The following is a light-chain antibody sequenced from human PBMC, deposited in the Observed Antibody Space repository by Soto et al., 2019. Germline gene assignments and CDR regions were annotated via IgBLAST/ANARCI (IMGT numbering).Light chain of an antibody. CDR1: TSNIENNY. V-gene: IGLV1-51*01. CDR3: GTWDGSLSAGV. CDR2: DNT. J-gene: IGLJ2*01. Sequence: QSVLTQPPSVSAAPGQKVTISCSGSTSNIENNYVSWYQQLPGAAPKLLIYDNTERPSGIPDRFSGSKSGTSATLDITGLQPGDEDSYYCGTWDGSLSAGVFGGGTKLTVL.